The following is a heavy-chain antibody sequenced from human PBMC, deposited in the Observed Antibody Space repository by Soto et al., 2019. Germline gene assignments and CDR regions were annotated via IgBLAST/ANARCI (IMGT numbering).Heavy chain of an antibody. J-gene: IGHJ4*02. V-gene: IGHV3-30-3*01. CDR3: ARGGGFCGADCYKGGIDY. Sequence: GGSLRLSCAASGFTFSPYTMHWVRQTPGKGLEWVAVISYDGSDKNYADSVRGRFTISRDNSKNTLFLQMNSLRVEDTALYYCARGGGFCGADCYKGGIDYWGQGTLVTVSS. CDR1: GFTFSPYT. CDR2: ISYDGSDK. D-gene: IGHD2-21*02.